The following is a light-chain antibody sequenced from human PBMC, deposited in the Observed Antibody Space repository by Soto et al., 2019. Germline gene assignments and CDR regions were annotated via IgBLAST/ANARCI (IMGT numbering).Light chain of an antibody. CDR2: EVN. V-gene: IGLV2-8*01. CDR3: SSYAGTNNLL. Sequence: QSALTQPPSASGSPGQSVTISCTGTRSDVGGYNYVSWYQHHPGKAPKLIIYEVNKRPSGVPDRFSGSKSDNTASLTVSGLQAEDEADYYCSSYAGTNNLLFGGGTKVTVL. CDR1: RSDVGGYNY. J-gene: IGLJ2*01.